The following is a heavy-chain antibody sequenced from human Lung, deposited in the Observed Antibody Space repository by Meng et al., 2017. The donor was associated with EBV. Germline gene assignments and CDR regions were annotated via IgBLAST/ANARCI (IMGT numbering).Heavy chain of an antibody. D-gene: IGHD2-2*01. CDR2: ISAYNGNT. CDR3: ARARLGGYCSSTSCADNWFDP. J-gene: IGHJ5*02. CDR1: GYNFTSYG. Sequence: QVQLVQSGAEVKKPGASVKVSCKASGYNFTSYGISWVRQAPGQGLEWMGWISAYNGNTNYAQKLQGRVTMTTDTSTSTAYMELRSLRSDDTAVYYCARARLGGYCSSTSCADNWFDPWGQGTLVNVSS. V-gene: IGHV1-18*01.